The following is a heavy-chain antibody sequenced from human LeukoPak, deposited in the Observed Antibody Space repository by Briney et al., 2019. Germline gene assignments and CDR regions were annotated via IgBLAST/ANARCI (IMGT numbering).Heavy chain of an antibody. J-gene: IGHJ3*02. Sequence: SVEVSCKTSGGTFSSYAISWVRQAPGRGLEWMGRIIPIFGTANYAQKFQGRVTITTDESTSTAYMELGSLRSEDTAVYYCARGVSHNYYDSIGYPTGIAFDIWGQGTMVTVSS. CDR1: GGTFSSYA. CDR2: IIPIFGTA. V-gene: IGHV1-69*05. D-gene: IGHD3-22*01. CDR3: ARGVSHNYYDSIGYPTGIAFDI.